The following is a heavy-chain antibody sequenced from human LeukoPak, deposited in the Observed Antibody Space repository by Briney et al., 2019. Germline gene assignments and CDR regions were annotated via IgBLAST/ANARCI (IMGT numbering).Heavy chain of an antibody. V-gene: IGHV3-9*01. CDR3: AKDTYYENTGYYSS. CDR1: GFTFDDHA. Sequence: PGGSLRLSCAASGFTFDDHAMHWVRQAPGKGLEWVSGISWNSGSIGYADSVQGRFTISRDNAKNSLFLQMNSLRAEDTALYYCAKDTYYENTGYYSSWGQGTLVTVSS. J-gene: IGHJ5*02. CDR2: ISWNSGSI. D-gene: IGHD3-22*01.